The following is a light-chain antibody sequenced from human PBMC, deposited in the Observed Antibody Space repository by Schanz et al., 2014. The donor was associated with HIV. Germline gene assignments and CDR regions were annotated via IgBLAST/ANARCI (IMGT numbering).Light chain of an antibody. J-gene: IGLJ3*02. CDR3: SSYTSSSTLGV. Sequence: QSALTQPASVSGSPGQSITISCTGTSSDVGVYNYVSWYQQHPGKAPKLMIYDVNNRPSGVSNRFSGSKSGNTASLTISGLQAEDEADYYCSSYTSSSTLGVFGGGTKLTVL. CDR2: DVN. CDR1: SSDVGVYNY. V-gene: IGLV2-14*03.